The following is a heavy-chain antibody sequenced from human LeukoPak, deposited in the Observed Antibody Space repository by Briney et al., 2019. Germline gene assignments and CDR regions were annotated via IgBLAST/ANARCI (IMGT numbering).Heavy chain of an antibody. D-gene: IGHD5-18*01. J-gene: IGHJ6*03. V-gene: IGHV1-8*03. CDR2: MNPNSGNT. CDR3: ARGSTAMVNYYYYYYMDV. Sequence: ASVKVSCKASGYTFTSYDINWVRQATGQGLEWMGWMNPNSGNTGYAQKSQGRVTITRNTSISTAYMELSSLRSEDTAVYYCARGSTAMVNYYYYYYMDVWGKGTTVTVSS. CDR1: GYTFTSYD.